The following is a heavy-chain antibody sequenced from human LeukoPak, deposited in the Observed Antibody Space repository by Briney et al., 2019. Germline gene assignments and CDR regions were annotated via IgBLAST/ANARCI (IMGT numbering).Heavy chain of an antibody. D-gene: IGHD3-22*01. Sequence: GGSLRLSCAASGFTFSSYAMSWVRQAPGKGLGWVAVISYDGSNKYYADSVKGRFTISRDNSKNTLYLQMNSLRAEDTAVYYCARDPPYYDRSGYSDYWGQGTLVTVSS. CDR2: ISYDGSNK. CDR3: ARDPPYYDRSGYSDY. V-gene: IGHV3-30-3*01. CDR1: GFTFSSYA. J-gene: IGHJ4*02.